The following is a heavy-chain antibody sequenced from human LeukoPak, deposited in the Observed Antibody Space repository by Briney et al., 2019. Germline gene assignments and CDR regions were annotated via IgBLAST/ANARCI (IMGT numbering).Heavy chain of an antibody. CDR1: GFTFSSYW. CDR3: ARGGGLDV. V-gene: IGHV3-7*03. D-gene: IGHD3-16*01. J-gene: IGHJ6*02. Sequence: GGSLKLSCAASGFTFSSYWMNWARQAPGKGLEWVASINHNGNVNYYVDSVKGRFTISRDNAKNSLYLQMSNLRAEDTAVYFCARGGGLDVWGQGATVTVSS. CDR2: INHNGNVN.